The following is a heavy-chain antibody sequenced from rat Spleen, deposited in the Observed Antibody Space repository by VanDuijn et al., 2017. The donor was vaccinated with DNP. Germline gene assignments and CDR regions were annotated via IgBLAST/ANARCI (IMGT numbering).Heavy chain of an antibody. CDR2: ISYSGST. CDR1: AYSITPNY. V-gene: IGHV3-1*01. Sequence: EVQLQESGPGLVKPSQSLSLTCSVTAYSITPNYWGWIRKFPGNKMEWVGHISYSGSTSYNQSLKSRISITRDTSKNQFFLHLDSVTTEDTATYYCARWSDYFDYWGQGVMVTVSS. CDR3: ARWSDYFDY. J-gene: IGHJ2*01.